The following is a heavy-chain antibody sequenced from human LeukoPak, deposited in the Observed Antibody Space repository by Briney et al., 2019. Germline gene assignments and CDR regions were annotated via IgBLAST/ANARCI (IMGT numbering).Heavy chain of an antibody. Sequence: GGSLSLSCAASGFTFDNYGMTWVRQVPGKGLEWVSGVNWNGGSTGYADSVKGRFTISRDNAKNSLYLQMNSLRAGDTALYYCARASLYDNSAYYLDYWGQGTLVTVSS. D-gene: IGHD3-22*01. CDR1: GFTFDNYG. CDR3: ARASLYDNSAYYLDY. CDR2: VNWNGGST. V-gene: IGHV3-20*04. J-gene: IGHJ4*02.